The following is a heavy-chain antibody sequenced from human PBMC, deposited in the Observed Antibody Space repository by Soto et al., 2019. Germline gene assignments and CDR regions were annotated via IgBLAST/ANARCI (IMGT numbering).Heavy chain of an antibody. J-gene: IGHJ4*02. D-gene: IGHD3-10*01. Sequence: SETLSLTCTVSGGSISSGGYYWSWIRQNPGKGLEWIGYIYYSGSTYYNPSLKSRMTISVDTSKNEFSLNVTSVTAADMAVYFCERTTLFGAFDYWGQGPQVTVYS. CDR1: GGSISSGGYY. CDR3: ERTTLFGAFDY. V-gene: IGHV4-31*03. CDR2: IYYSGST.